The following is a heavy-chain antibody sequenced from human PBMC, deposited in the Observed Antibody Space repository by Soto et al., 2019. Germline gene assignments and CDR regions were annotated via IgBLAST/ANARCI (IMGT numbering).Heavy chain of an antibody. V-gene: IGHV4-34*01. CDR1: GGSFSDYS. D-gene: IGHD3-10*01. J-gene: IGHJ4*02. CDR3: ARGLFSGDAYSGGWYYFDY. Sequence: QVQLQQWGAGLLKPSETLSLTCAVYGGSFSDYSWTWIRQPPGKALEWIGQINHSGSANYNPSLRSRVILSIGTPKNQFSLGLTSVTAADTAVYYCARGLFSGDAYSGGWYYFDYWGQGTLVTVSS. CDR2: INHSGSA.